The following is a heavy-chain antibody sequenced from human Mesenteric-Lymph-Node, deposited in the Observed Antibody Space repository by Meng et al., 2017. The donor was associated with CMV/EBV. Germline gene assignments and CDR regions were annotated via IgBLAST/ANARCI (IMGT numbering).Heavy chain of an antibody. CDR2: IYYSGST. CDR3: ASIGDYYDSKSVDY. D-gene: IGHD3-22*01. J-gene: IGHJ4*02. V-gene: IGHV4-39*07. Sequence: SETLSLTCTVSGGSISSSSYYWGWIRQPPGKGLEWIGSIYYSGSTYYNPALKSRGTITVDTSKNQFSLKLSSVTAADTAVYYCASIGDYYDSKSVDYWGQGTLVTVSS. CDR1: GGSISSSSYY.